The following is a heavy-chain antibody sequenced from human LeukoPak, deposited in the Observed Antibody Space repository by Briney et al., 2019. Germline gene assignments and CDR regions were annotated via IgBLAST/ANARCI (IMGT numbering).Heavy chain of an antibody. Sequence: PSETLSLTCTVSGGSISSYYWSWIRQPAGKGLEWIGRIYTSGSTNYNPSLKSRVTTSVDTSKNQFSLKLSSVTAADTAVYYCARDLWFGELLSYNWFDPWGQGTLVTVSS. CDR3: ARDLWFGELLSYNWFDP. V-gene: IGHV4-4*07. CDR2: IYTSGST. CDR1: GGSISSYY. J-gene: IGHJ5*02. D-gene: IGHD3-10*01.